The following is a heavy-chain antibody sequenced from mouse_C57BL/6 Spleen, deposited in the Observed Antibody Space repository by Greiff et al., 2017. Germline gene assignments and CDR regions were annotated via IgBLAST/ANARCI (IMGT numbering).Heavy chain of an antibody. CDR3: ARHGDYEMVDD. CDR2: ISSGGSYT. CDR1: GFTFSSYG. Sequence: DVKLVESGGDLVKPGGSLKLSCAASGFTFSSYGMSWVRQTPDKRLEWVATISSGGSYTYYPDSVKGRFTISRDNAKNTLYLQMSSLKSEDTAMYYCARHGDYEMVDDWGQGTSVTVSS. V-gene: IGHV5-6*02. J-gene: IGHJ4*01. D-gene: IGHD2-13*01.